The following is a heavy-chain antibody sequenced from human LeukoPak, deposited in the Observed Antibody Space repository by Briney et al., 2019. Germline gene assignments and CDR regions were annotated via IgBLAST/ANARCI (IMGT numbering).Heavy chain of an antibody. Sequence: GGSLRLSCAASGFSFSSYWMTWVRQAPGKGLEGVANIKQDGSEKYYVDSVKDRFTTSRNNAKKSLYLQMNSLRAEDTAVYYCARGWEYGESLFDYWGQGTLVTVSS. V-gene: IGHV3-7*01. CDR1: GFSFSSYW. J-gene: IGHJ4*02. CDR3: ARGWEYGESLFDY. CDR2: IKQDGSEK. D-gene: IGHD4-17*01.